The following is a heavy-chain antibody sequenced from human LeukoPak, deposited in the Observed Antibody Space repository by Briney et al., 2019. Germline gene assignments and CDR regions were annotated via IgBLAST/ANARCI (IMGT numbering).Heavy chain of an antibody. J-gene: IGHJ5*02. CDR3: ARGVGYCSSTSCYWWFDP. Sequence: GGYLRLSCAASGFTFSSYWMHWVRQAPGKGLVWVSRINSDGSSISYADSVKGRFTISRDNAKNTLYLQMNSLRAEDTAVYYCARGVGYCSSTSCYWWFDPWGQGTLVTVSS. CDR2: INSDGSSI. V-gene: IGHV3-74*01. CDR1: GFTFSSYW. D-gene: IGHD2-2*01.